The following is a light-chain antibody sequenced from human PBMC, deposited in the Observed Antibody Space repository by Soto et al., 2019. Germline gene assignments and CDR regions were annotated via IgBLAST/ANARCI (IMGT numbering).Light chain of an antibody. J-gene: IGKJ5*01. CDR1: QNILFNSDNKNY. V-gene: IGKV4-1*01. CDR3: QQYYSTPPT. CDR2: WAS. Sequence: DIVMTQSPDSLAVSLGERATINCKSSQNILFNSDNKNYFAWYQQKPGQPPKLLIYWASTRESGVPDRFSGSGSGTDFTLTISSLQAEDVAVYYCQQYYSTPPTFGQGTRLAIK.